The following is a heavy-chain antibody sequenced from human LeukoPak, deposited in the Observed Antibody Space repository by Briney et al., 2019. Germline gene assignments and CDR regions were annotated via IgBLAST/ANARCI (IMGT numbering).Heavy chain of an antibody. V-gene: IGHV4-59*01. D-gene: IGHD6-13*01. Sequence: SETLSLTCTVSGGSINNYYWSWIRQPPGKGLEWIGYIYYSGSTNYNPSLKSRVTISVDTSKNQFSLKLSPVTAADTAVYYCARGITSSWYYYYGMDVWGQGTTVTVSS. CDR1: GGSINNYY. CDR3: ARGITSSWYYYYGMDV. CDR2: IYYSGST. J-gene: IGHJ6*02.